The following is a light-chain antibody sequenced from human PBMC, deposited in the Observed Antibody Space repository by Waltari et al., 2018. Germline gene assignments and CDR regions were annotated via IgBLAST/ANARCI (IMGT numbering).Light chain of an antibody. CDR2: AAS. J-gene: IGKJ1*01. CDR3: QQTYSTVWT. Sequence: DIQMTQSPSSLSASVGDRVSISCRASQSISKSLNWYQQNPGRVPKLLIHAASRLHVVVPSRFSGGGSGTDFTLTIRGLQSEDFATYYCQQTYSTVWTFGQGTRVE. CDR1: QSISKS. V-gene: IGKV1-39*01.